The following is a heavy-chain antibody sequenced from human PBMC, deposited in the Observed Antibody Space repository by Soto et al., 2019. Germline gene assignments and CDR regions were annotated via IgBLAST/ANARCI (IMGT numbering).Heavy chain of an antibody. CDR2: ISSSSSYI. V-gene: IGHV3-21*01. CDR3: ARDLRGAVAGIDYYYYYMDV. Sequence: EVQLVESGGGLVKPGGSLRLSCAASGFTFSSYSMNWVRQAPGKGLEWVSSISSSSSYIYYADSVKGRFTISRDNAKNSLYLQMNSLRAEDTAVYYCARDLRGAVAGIDYYYYYMDVWGKGTTVTVSS. CDR1: GFTFSSYS. D-gene: IGHD6-19*01. J-gene: IGHJ6*03.